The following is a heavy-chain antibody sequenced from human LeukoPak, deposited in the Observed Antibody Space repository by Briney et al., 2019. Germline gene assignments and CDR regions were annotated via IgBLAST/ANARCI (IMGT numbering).Heavy chain of an antibody. V-gene: IGHV4-61*02. CDR1: GGSISSGSYY. Sequence: SETLSLTCTVPGGSISSGSYYWSWIRQPAGKGLEWIGRIYTSGSTNYNPSLKSRVTISVDTTKNQFSLKLSSVTAADTAVYYCARDSGFYCSSTSCSFTGAFDIWGQGTMVTVSS. CDR2: IYTSGST. D-gene: IGHD2-2*01. CDR3: ARDSGFYCSSTSCSFTGAFDI. J-gene: IGHJ3*02.